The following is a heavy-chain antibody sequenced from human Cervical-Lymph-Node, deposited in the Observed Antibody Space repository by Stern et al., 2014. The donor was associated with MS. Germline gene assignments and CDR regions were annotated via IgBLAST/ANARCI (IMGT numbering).Heavy chain of an antibody. CDR3: ARVPVGYCTGGSCFFDQ. Sequence: DQLVESGGGLVKPGGSLRLSCAVTGFKFSDHYMSWIRQAPGKGLEWISYISSGGTIMYYADSVRGRFTISRDNAGDSLYLQMNNLTAEDTAVYYCARVPVGYCTGGSCFFDQWGQGTLATVSS. J-gene: IGHJ4*02. D-gene: IGHD2-8*02. CDR1: GFKFSDHY. CDR2: ISSGGTIM. V-gene: IGHV3-11*01.